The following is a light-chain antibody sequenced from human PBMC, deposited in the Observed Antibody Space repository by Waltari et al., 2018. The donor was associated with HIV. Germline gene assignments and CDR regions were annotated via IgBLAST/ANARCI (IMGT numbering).Light chain of an antibody. V-gene: IGKV4-1*01. CDR3: QQFYDTPLT. Sequence: DIEMTQSPDSLAVSLGESATINCKSSQSVLWSSNNKNYLAWYQQKPGQPPRLLIYWASTRESGVPDRFSGSGSGTVFTLTISSLQTEDVAVYFCQQFYDTPLTFGGGTKVDI. CDR2: WAS. J-gene: IGKJ4*01. CDR1: QSVLWSSNNKNY.